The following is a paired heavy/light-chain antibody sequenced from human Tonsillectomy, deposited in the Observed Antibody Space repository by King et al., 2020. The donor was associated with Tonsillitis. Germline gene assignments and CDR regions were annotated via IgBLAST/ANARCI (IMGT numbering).Light chain of an antibody. V-gene: IGKV1-39*01. CDR1: QSISSY. J-gene: IGKJ1*01. CDR2: AAS. CDR3: QQSYNTPRT. Sequence: DIQMTQSPSSLSASVGDRVTITCRASQSISSYLNWYQQKPGKAPKLLIYAASSLQSGVPSRFSGSGSGTDFTLTISSLQPEDFATYYCQQSYNTPRTFGQGTKVEVK.
Heavy chain of an antibody. CDR3: ARRGKWELGGWFDP. D-gene: IGHD1-26*01. V-gene: IGHV4-39*01. Sequence: QLQLQESGPGLVKPSETLSLTCSVSGGSISNINYHWGWIRQPPGKGLEWIASVYYSGTTYHNPSLKSRVTISVDTSKNQFSLKLSSVTAADTAVYYCARRGKWELGGWFDPWGQGTLVTVSS. CDR2: VYYSGTT. J-gene: IGHJ5*02. CDR1: GGSISNINYH.